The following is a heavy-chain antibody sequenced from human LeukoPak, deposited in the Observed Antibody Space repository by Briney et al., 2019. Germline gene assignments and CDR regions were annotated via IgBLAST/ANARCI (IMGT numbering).Heavy chain of an antibody. CDR1: GFTFNSYA. Sequence: GGSLRLSCAASGFTFNSYAMTWVRQGAGRGLEWVSTISGTSGTTNYADSVEGRFSIPRDDSKNTLYLQMTSLRVEDTAVYFCARVQPDNNDEYNWFDPWGQGTQVTVSS. CDR3: ARVQPDNNDEYNWFDP. CDR2: ISGTSGTT. D-gene: IGHD1-1*01. V-gene: IGHV3-23*01. J-gene: IGHJ5*02.